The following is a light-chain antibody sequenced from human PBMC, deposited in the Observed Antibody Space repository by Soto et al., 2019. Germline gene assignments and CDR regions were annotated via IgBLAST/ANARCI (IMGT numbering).Light chain of an antibody. V-gene: IGLV1-51*01. Sequence: QSALTQPASVSGSPGQSITISCTGSSSDVGGYKFVSWYQQLPGAAPKLLIYDDNNRPSGIPDRFSGSKSGTSATLGITGLQTGDEADYYCGTWDTSLPACVFGPGTKLTVL. CDR2: DDN. CDR3: GTWDTSLPACV. CDR1: SSDVGGYKF. J-gene: IGLJ1*01.